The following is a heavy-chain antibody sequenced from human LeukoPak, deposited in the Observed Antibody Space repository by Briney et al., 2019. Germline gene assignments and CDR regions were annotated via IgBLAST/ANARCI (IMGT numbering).Heavy chain of an antibody. J-gene: IGHJ5*01. Sequence: GGSLRLSCAASGFTFSSYAMHWVRQAPGKGLEWVAVISYDGSNKYYADSVKGRFTIPRDNSKNTLYLQMNSLRAEDTAVYYCAREYSSSWFDYWGQGTLVTVSS. CDR3: AREYSSSWFDY. D-gene: IGHD6-13*01. V-gene: IGHV3-30*14. CDR2: ISYDGSNK. CDR1: GFTFSSYA.